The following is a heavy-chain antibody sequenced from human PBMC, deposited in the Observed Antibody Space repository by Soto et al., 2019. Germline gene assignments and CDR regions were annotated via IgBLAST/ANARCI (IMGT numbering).Heavy chain of an antibody. CDR2: ISPESDKA. Sequence: VQLVQSGAEVKKPGASVRVSCKASGYTFTSFGLSWVRQAPGQGPEWMGWISPESDKATYAHKFQGRITMTTDTSPTTAYMGLKSLKSCHTARQYWSGELVLISPSTVTTDAYWGQGTLVSVS. CDR1: GYTFTSFG. D-gene: IGHD4-17*01. V-gene: IGHV1-18*01. J-gene: IGHJ4*02. CDR3: SGELVLISPSTVTTDAY.